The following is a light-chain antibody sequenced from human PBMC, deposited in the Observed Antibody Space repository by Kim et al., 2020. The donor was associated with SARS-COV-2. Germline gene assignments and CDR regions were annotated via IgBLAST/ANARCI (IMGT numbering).Light chain of an antibody. Sequence: EIVLTQSPGTLPLSPGERATLSCRASQSVSSNLVAWYQQKPGQAPRLIIYGASSRATGIPDRFSGSGSGTDFTLTITRLEPEDFAVYYCQQYSRSPLTFGGGTKVEI. CDR1: QSVSSNL. V-gene: IGKV3-20*01. CDR2: GAS. J-gene: IGKJ4*01. CDR3: QQYSRSPLT.